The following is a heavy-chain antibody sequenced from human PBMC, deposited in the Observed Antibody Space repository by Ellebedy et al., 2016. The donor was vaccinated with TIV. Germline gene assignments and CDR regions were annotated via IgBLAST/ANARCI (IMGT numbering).Heavy chain of an antibody. V-gene: IGHV3-21*01. CDR1: GFTFSSYS. CDR3: AREKRGWLRFRTTLDY. J-gene: IGHJ4*02. Sequence: GESLKISXAASGFTFSSYSMNWVRQAPGKGLEWVSSISSSSSYIYYADSVKGRFTISRDNAKNSLYLQMNSLRAEDTAVYYCAREKRGWLRFRTTLDYWGQGTLVTVSS. D-gene: IGHD5-12*01. CDR2: ISSSSSYI.